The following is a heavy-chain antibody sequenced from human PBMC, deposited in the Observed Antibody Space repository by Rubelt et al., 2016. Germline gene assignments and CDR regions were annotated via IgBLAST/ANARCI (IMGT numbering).Heavy chain of an antibody. V-gene: IGHV2-26*01. J-gene: IGHJ4*02. Sequence: QVTLKESGPVLVKPTETLTLTCIVSGFSLSNARMSVSWIRQPPGKALEWLAHIFSNDEKSYSPPLKSRLTVSQDTSKSQVVLTMTKMDAGYTATSYGGHRRLSIAGTGTLFDFWGQGTLVTVSS. CDR3: GHRRLSIAGTGTLFDF. D-gene: IGHD1-1*01. CDR1: GFSLSNARMS. CDR2: IFSNDEK.